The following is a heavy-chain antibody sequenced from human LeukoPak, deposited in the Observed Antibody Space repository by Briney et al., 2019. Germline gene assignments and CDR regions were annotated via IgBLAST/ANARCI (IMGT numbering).Heavy chain of an antibody. CDR2: ISVYNGNT. CDR3: ARGVEMATQSGSLDY. CDR1: GYTFTNYG. V-gene: IGHV1-18*04. Sequence: ASVKVSCKASGYTFTNYGISWVRQAPGQGLEWMGWISVYNGNTNYAQKFQGRVAMTTDTSTSTAYMELSSLRSEDTAVYYCARGVEMATQSGSLDYWGQGTLVTVSS. J-gene: IGHJ4*02. D-gene: IGHD5-24*01.